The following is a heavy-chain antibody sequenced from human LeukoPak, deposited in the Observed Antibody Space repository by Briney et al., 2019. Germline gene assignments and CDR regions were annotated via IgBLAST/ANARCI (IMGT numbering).Heavy chain of an antibody. CDR3: AKSGGMVRGVIRAFDI. CDR1: GFTFSSYA. CDR2: ISGSGGST. D-gene: IGHD3-10*01. J-gene: IGHJ3*02. V-gene: IGHV3-23*01. Sequence: GGSLRLSCAASGFTFSSYAMSWVRQAPGKGLEWVSAISGSGGSTYYADSVKGRFTFSRDNSKNTLYLQMNSLRAEDTAVYYCAKSGGMVRGVIRAFDIWGQGTMVTVSS.